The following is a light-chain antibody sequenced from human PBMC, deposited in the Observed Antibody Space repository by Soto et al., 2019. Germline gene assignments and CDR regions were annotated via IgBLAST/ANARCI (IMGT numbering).Light chain of an antibody. Sequence: EVVLTQSPGTLSLSPGEGATLSCRASQSVSSNYLAWHRQKPGQAPRLLIYGASNRATGIPARFSGSGSGTDFTLTISSLEPEDFAVYYCQQRSNWPPVFGGGTKVDIK. CDR1: QSVSSN. CDR2: GAS. V-gene: IGKV3-11*01. CDR3: QQRSNWPPV. J-gene: IGKJ4*01.